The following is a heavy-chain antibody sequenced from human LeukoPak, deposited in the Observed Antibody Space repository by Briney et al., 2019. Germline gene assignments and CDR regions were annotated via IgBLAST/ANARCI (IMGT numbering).Heavy chain of an antibody. V-gene: IGHV1-2*02. J-gene: IGHJ5*02. CDR3: AREGTASSSPNWCDP. Sequence: ASVKVSCKASGYTFTDFYMHWVRQAPGQGLEWMGWINPNTGGTNSAQNFQGRVTMTRDTSISTAYMELSRLRSDDTAVYYCAREGTASSSPNWCDPWGEGTLVTVSS. CDR2: INPNTGGT. CDR1: GYTFTDFY. D-gene: IGHD6-13*01.